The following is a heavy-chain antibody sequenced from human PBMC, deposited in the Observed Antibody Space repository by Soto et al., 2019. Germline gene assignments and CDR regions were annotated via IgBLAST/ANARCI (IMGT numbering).Heavy chain of an antibody. J-gene: IGHJ4*02. Sequence: ASVKVSCKASGYTFTSYDMHWVRQAPGQGLEWMGLINPSGGSTSSAQRFQGRVSMTRDTSTSTVYMELSSLRSEDTAVYYCARDRGCCSAGTCYMFDYWGQGTLGTVSS. CDR3: ARDRGCCSAGTCYMFDY. V-gene: IGHV1-46*01. CDR1: GYTFTSYD. CDR2: INPSGGST. D-gene: IGHD2-15*01.